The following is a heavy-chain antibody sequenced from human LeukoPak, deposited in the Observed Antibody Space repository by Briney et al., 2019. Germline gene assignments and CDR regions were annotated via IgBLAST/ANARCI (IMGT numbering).Heavy chain of an antibody. CDR1: GFTFRGYW. CDR3: ARAGLGGDDFGPAFDI. V-gene: IGHV3-7*01. CDR2: IKQDGSEK. D-gene: IGHD3-3*01. J-gene: IGHJ3*02. Sequence: GGSLRLSCAASGFTFRGYWMSWVRQAPGKGLEWVANIKQDGSEKYYVDSVKGRFTISRDNAKNSLYLQMNNLRAEDTAVYYCARAGLGGDDFGPAFDIRGQGTMVTVSS.